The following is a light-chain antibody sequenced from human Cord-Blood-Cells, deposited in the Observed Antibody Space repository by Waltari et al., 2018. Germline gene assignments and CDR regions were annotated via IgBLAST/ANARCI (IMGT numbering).Light chain of an antibody. CDR3: SSYTSSSTPYV. Sequence: QSALTQPASVSGSPGQSITISCTGTSSDVGGYNYVSWYQQHPGKAPKLMIYDVSKRPSGVSTRVSGSKSGNTASLTISGLQAEDEADYYGSSYTSSSTPYVFGTGTKVTVL. V-gene: IGLV2-14*01. CDR1: SSDVGGYNY. CDR2: DVS. J-gene: IGLJ1*01.